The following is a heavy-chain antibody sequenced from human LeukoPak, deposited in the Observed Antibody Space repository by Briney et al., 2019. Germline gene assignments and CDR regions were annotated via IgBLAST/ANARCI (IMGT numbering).Heavy chain of an antibody. CDR2: IVVGSGNT. CDR1: GFTFTSSA. D-gene: IGHD2-15*01. J-gene: IGHJ4*02. Sequence: SVKVSCKASGFTFTSSAMQWVRQARGQRLEWIGWIVVGSGNTNYAQKFQERVTITRDMPTSTAYMELSSLRSEDTAVYYCAAGWVCSGGSCYYYFDYWGQGTLVTVSS. V-gene: IGHV1-58*02. CDR3: AAGWVCSGGSCYYYFDY.